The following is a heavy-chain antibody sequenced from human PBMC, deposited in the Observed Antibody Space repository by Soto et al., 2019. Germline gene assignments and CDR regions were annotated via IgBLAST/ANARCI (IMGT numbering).Heavy chain of an antibody. CDR1: GGSISSGDYY. CDR2: IYYSGST. CDR3: ARDSFVGYCSSTSCHDAFDV. Sequence: SETLSLTCTVSGGSISSGDYYWSWIRQSPGKGLEWIGYIYYSGSTYYNPSLKSRATISVDTSKKQVSLKLSSVTAADTAVYYCARDSFVGYCSSTSCHDAFDVWGQGTMDTVSS. J-gene: IGHJ3*01. V-gene: IGHV4-30-4*01. D-gene: IGHD2-2*03.